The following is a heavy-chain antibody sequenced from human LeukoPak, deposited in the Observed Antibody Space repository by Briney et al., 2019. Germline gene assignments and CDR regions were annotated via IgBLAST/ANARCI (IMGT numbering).Heavy chain of an antibody. CDR2: IYYSGST. CDR1: GGSISSSSYY. J-gene: IGHJ4*02. CDR3: ATLPPPRRGSARFDY. Sequence: SETLSLTCTVSGGSISSSSYYWGWIRQPPGKGLEWIGSIYYSGSTYYNPSLKSRVNISVDTSKNQFSLKLSSVTAADTAVYYCATLPPPRRGSARFDYWGQGTLVTVSS. V-gene: IGHV4-39*01.